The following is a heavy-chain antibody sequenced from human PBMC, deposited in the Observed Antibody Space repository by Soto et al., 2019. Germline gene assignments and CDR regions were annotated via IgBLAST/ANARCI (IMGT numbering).Heavy chain of an antibody. J-gene: IGHJ5*02. V-gene: IGHV4-34*01. D-gene: IGHD3-3*01. CDR1: GGSFSGYY. Sequence: SETLSLTCAVYGGSFSGYYWSWIRQPPGKGLEWIGEINHSGSTNYNPSLKSRVTISVDTSKNQFSLKLSSVTAADTAVYYCANANYDFWSGLEGWFDPWGQGTLVT. CDR3: ANANYDFWSGLEGWFDP. CDR2: INHSGST.